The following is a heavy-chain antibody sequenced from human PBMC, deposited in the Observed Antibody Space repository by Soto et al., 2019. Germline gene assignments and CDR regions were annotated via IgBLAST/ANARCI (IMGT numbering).Heavy chain of an antibody. J-gene: IGHJ2*01. CDR3: ARAGYSYGFRHWYFDL. Sequence: SPTPSGTCAISRSSLSINSAACNLIRRSTSRRREWLGRTYYRSKWYNDYAVSVKSRITINPGTSKNQFSLQLNSVTPEDTAVYYCARAGYSYGFRHWYFDLWGRGTLFTVSS. CDR2: TYYRSKWYN. CDR1: RSSLSINSAA. D-gene: IGHD5-18*01. V-gene: IGHV6-1*01.